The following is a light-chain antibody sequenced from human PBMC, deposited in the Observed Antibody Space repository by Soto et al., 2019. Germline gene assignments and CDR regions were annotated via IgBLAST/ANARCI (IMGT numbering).Light chain of an antibody. Sequence: AIQMTQSPSSLSASVGDRVTITCRASQGIRNDLDWFQQKPGKAPKLLIYAASNLQSGVPARFSGSGSGTDFTLTISSPQPEDFATYYCLQKYFYPFTFGPGNKVDIK. CDR3: LQKYFYPFT. CDR1: QGIRND. V-gene: IGKV1-6*01. CDR2: AAS. J-gene: IGKJ3*01.